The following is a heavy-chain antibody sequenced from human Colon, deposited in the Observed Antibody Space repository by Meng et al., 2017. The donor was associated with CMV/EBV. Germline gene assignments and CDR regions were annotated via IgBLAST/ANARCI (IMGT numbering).Heavy chain of an antibody. Sequence: TSPVGVGWIRRPPGKALEWLALIFWDDMKRYNSSLASRLTVTKYTSKNQVFLTMTNMHPVDTATYYCALTSGRDCATPDCHIGYFDPWGQGTLVTVSS. CDR2: IFWDDMK. CDR1: TSPVG. J-gene: IGHJ5*02. CDR3: ALTSGRDCATPDCHIGYFDP. V-gene: IGHV2-5*02. D-gene: IGHD2-15*01.